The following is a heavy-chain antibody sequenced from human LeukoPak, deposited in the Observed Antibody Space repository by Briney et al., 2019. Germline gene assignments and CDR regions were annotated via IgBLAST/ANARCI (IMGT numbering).Heavy chain of an antibody. J-gene: IGHJ4*02. CDR1: GYTFTSYG. Sequence: ASVKVSCKASGYTFTSYGISWVRQAPGQGLEWMGWISAYNGNTSYAQKLQGRVTMTTDTSTSTAYMELRSLRSDDTAVYYCARDTRNYDYVWGSPDYWGQGTLVTVSS. CDR3: ARDTRNYDYVWGSPDY. V-gene: IGHV1-18*01. CDR2: ISAYNGNT. D-gene: IGHD3-16*01.